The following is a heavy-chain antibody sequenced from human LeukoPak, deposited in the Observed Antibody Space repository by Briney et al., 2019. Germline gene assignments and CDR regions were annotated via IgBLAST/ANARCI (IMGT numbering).Heavy chain of an antibody. J-gene: IGHJ3*02. CDR2: ISGSGGST. CDR3: AREMYYYDSSGYYDAFDI. CDR1: GFTFSSHG. Sequence: GGTLRLSCAASGFTFSSHGMSWVRQAPGKGLEWVSTISGSGGSTYYADSVKGRFTISRDNSKNTLYLQMNSLRAEDTAVYYCAREMYYYDSSGYYDAFDIWGQGTMVTVSS. V-gene: IGHV3-23*01. D-gene: IGHD3-22*01.